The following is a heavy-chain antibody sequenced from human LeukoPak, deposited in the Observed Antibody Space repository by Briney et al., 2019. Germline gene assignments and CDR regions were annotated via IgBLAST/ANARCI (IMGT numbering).Heavy chain of an antibody. CDR2: IYYSGNT. J-gene: IGHJ3*02. CDR1: GGSISSSSYY. Sequence: PSETLSLTCTVSGGSISSSSYYWGWIRQPPGKGLKWIGNIYYSGNTYYNPSLKSRVTISVDTSKNQFSLKLSSVTAADTAVYYCARQPDQDDAFDIWGQGTMVTVSS. CDR3: ARQPDQDDAFDI. V-gene: IGHV4-39*01.